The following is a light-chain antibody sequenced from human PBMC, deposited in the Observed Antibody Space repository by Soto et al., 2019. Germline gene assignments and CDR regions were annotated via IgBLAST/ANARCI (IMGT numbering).Light chain of an antibody. CDR1: QSVSSN. CDR3: QQYNNWPRT. J-gene: IGKJ1*01. Sequence: EIVMTQSPATLSVSPGERATLSCMASQSVSSNLAWYQQKPGQAPRLLIYGASTRATGIPARFSGSGSGTEFTLTISSLLSEDFAVYYCQQYNNWPRTFGQGTKV. CDR2: GAS. V-gene: IGKV3-15*01.